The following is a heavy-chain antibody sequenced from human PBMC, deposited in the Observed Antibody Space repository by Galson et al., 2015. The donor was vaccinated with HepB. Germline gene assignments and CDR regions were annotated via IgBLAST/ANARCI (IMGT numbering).Heavy chain of an antibody. CDR2: IIPILGIA. D-gene: IGHD6-13*01. CDR1: AGTPSTYT. Sequence: RKAPAGTPSTYTISWVRQAPGQGLEWMGRIIPILGIANYAQKFQGRVTITADKSTSTAYMELSSLRSEDTAVYYCARERHDSSRNIWGQGTMVTVSS. J-gene: IGHJ3*02. V-gene: IGHV1-69*04. CDR3: ARERHDSSRNI.